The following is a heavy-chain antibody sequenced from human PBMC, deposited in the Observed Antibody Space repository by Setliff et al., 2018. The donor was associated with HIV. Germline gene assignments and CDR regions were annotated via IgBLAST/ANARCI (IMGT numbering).Heavy chain of an antibody. D-gene: IGHD3-3*01. CDR3: ATSYNFWNDAPDS. V-gene: IGHV4-34*01. CDR2: IKHGGSA. CDR1: AGSFSVSY. Sequence: SETLSLTCAVYAGSFSVSYWSWIRQPPEKGLEWIGDIKHGGSANYNPSLRGRVTISVDTSKNQLSLTLISMTAADTAVYYCATSYNFWNDAPDSWGQGTLVTVSS. J-gene: IGHJ4*02.